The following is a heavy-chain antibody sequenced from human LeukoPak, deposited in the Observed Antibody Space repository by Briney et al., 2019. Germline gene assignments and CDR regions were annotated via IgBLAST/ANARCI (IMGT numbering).Heavy chain of an antibody. V-gene: IGHV1-2*02. CDR1: GYTFTGYY. CDR3: ALADSWSGPYYFDY. J-gene: IGHJ4*02. CDR2: INPNSGGT. D-gene: IGHD3-3*01. Sequence: ASVKVSCKASGYTFTGYYMHWVRQAPGQGLEWMGWINPNSGGTNYAQKFQGRVTMTRDTSISTAYMELSRLRSDDTAVYYCALADSWSGPYYFDYWGQGTLVTVSS.